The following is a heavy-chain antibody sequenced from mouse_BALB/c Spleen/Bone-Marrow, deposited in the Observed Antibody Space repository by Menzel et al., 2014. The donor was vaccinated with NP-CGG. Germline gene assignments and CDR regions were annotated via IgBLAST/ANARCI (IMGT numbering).Heavy chain of an antibody. D-gene: IGHD1-1*01. CDR2: INPSTGYT. V-gene: IGHV1-7*01. Sequence: VKLVESGAELAKPVASVKMSCKASGYTFTSYWMHWVKQRPGQGLEWIGYINPSTGYTEYNQKFKDKATLTADKSSSTAYMQLSSLTSEDSAVYYCARQITTVDYAMDYWGQGTSVTVSS. CDR1: GYTFTSYW. J-gene: IGHJ4*01. CDR3: ARQITTVDYAMDY.